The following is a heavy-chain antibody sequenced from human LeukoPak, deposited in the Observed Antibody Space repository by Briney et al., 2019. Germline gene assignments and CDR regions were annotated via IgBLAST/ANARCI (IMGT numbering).Heavy chain of an antibody. CDR1: GGSISSGSYY. Sequence: SQTLSLTCTVSGGSISSGSYYWSWIRQPAGKGLEWIGRIYTTGSTNYNPSLKSRVTISVDTSKNQFSLKLNSVTAADTAVYYCAAESERWLLRSWGQGTLVTVSS. V-gene: IGHV4-61*02. J-gene: IGHJ4*02. CDR2: IYTTGST. D-gene: IGHD1-26*01. CDR3: AAESERWLLRS.